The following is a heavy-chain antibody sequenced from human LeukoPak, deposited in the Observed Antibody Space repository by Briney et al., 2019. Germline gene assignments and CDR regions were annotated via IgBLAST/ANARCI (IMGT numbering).Heavy chain of an antibody. J-gene: IGHJ3*02. V-gene: IGHV3-21*01. CDR3: ARKRSPGAFDI. Sequence: GGSLRLSCATSGFTFSSYSMTWVRQAPGKGLDWVSSINSYSSDIYYADSVKGRSTISRDNAKNSLYLQMNSLRAKDTAVYYCARKRSPGAFDIWGQGTMVTVSS. CDR2: INSYSSDI. CDR1: GFTFSSYS.